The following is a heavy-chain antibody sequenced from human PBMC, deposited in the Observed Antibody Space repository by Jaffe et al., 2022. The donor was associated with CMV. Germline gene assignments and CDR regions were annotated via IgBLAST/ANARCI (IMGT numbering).Heavy chain of an antibody. D-gene: IGHD2-15*01. CDR3: AREREYCDHNRCYEAFDF. Sequence: QVQLVQSGAEVKKPGSSVRVSCKSSGGTFNNHGVTWVRQVPGQGLDWMGRVIPVSDTTLYAQRFQGRVTITADKSTTTAYMDLSSLTSEDTAVYYCAREREYCDHNRCYEAFDFWGQGTLVTVSS. CDR1: GGTFNNHG. V-gene: IGHV1-69*06. J-gene: IGHJ4*02. CDR2: VIPVSDTT.